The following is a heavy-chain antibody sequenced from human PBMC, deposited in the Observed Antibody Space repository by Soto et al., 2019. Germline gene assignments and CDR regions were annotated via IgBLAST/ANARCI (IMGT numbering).Heavy chain of an antibody. J-gene: IGHJ4*02. CDR1: GFTFSSYG. V-gene: IGHV3-30*18. Sequence: GSLRLSCAASGFTFSSYGMHWVRQAPGKGLEWVAVISYDGSNKYYADSVKGRFTISRDNSKNTLYLQMNSLRAEDTAVYYCAKSVRSGGSCYDYWGQGTLVTVSS. CDR2: ISYDGSNK. CDR3: AKSVRSGGSCYDY. D-gene: IGHD2-15*01.